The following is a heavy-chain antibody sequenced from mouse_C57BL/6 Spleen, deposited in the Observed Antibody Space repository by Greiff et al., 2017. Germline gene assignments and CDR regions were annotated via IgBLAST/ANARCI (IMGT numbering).Heavy chain of an antibody. Sequence: DVKLVESEGGLVQPGSSMKLSCTASGFTFRDYYMAWVRQVPEKGLEWVANINYDGSSTYYLDTLKSRFTISRDNAKTILYLQMSSLKSEDTATYYCARRTTVVASDWYFDVWGTGTTVTVSA. CDR3: ARRTTVVASDWYFDV. CDR2: INYDGSST. CDR1: GFTFRDYY. J-gene: IGHJ1*03. D-gene: IGHD1-1*01. V-gene: IGHV5-16*01.